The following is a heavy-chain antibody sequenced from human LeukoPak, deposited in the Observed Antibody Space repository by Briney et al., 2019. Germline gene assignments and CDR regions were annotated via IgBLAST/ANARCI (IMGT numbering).Heavy chain of an antibody. Sequence: GGSLRPSCAASGFTFSTYAMSWVRQAPGKGLECVSALSGNGNTIYYADSVKGRFTTSRDNSKNTLSLQMNSLRAEDTAVYYCAKALYGGHDYWGQGTLVTVSS. J-gene: IGHJ4*02. CDR1: GFTFSTYA. CDR3: AKALYGGHDY. V-gene: IGHV3-23*01. CDR2: LSGNGNTI. D-gene: IGHD4-23*01.